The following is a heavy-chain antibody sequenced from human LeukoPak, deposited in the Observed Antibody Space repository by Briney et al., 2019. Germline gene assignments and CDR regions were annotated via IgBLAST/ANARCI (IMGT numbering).Heavy chain of an antibody. J-gene: IGHJ4*02. CDR1: GGSISSSSYY. D-gene: IGHD3-22*01. Sequence: SETLSLTCTVSGGSISSSSYYWGWIRQPPGKGLEWIGSIYYSGSTNYNPSLKSRVTISVDTSKNQFSLKLSSVTAADTAVYYCASTVRWTRSPSYYDSSGLIYFDYWGQGTLVTVSS. V-gene: IGHV4-39*07. CDR3: ASTVRWTRSPSYYDSSGLIYFDY. CDR2: IYYSGST.